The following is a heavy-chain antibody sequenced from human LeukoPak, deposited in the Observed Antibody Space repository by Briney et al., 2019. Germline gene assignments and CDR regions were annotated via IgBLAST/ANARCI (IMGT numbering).Heavy chain of an antibody. J-gene: IGHJ6*03. Sequence: ASVKVSCKASGYSFTGYYMHWVRQAPGQGLEWMGWINPYSGGTNYAQKFQGRVTMTRDTSISTAYTELSRLRSDDTAVYYCARLVRDGGDNYMDVWGKGTTVTISS. CDR2: INPYSGGT. V-gene: IGHV1-2*02. D-gene: IGHD3-10*01. CDR1: GYSFTGYY. CDR3: ARLVRDGGDNYMDV.